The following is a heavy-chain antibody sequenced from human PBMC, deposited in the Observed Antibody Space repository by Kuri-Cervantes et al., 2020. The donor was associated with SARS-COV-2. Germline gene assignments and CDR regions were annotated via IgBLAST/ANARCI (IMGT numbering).Heavy chain of an antibody. CDR2: ISYDGSNK. D-gene: IGHD6-13*01. V-gene: IGHV3-30-3*01. CDR1: GFTFNTYN. J-gene: IGHJ4*02. CDR3: ASQYSSSWNY. Sequence: GGSLRLSCTASGFTFNTYNMKWVRQAPGKGLEWVAVISYDGSNKYYADSVKGRFTISRDNSKNTLYLQMNSLRAEDTAVYYCASQYSSSWNYWGQGTLVTVSS.